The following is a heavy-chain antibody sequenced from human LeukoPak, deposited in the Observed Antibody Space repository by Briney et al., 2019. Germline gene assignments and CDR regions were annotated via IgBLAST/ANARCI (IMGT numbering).Heavy chain of an antibody. CDR1: GFDFRTHA. V-gene: IGHV3-33*01. J-gene: IGHJ6*04. CDR3: VRDPRGYYDFWSGYPPDV. Sequence: PGGSLRLSCSASGFDFRTHAMHWVRQAPGKGLEWVAMIWRGGNYKFYVDSVQGRCTISRDDSRNMLYLQMYSLRADDTAVYYCVRDPRGYYDFWSGYPPDVWGKGTTVTVSS. CDR2: IWRGGNYK. D-gene: IGHD3-3*01.